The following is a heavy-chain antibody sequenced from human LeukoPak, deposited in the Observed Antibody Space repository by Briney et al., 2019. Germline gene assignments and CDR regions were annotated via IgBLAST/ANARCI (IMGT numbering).Heavy chain of an antibody. D-gene: IGHD6-13*01. CDR2: INTNTGNP. J-gene: IGHJ3*02. CDR3: ARGGYSSSWFSDAFDI. CDR1: GYTFTSYA. Sequence: GASVKVSCKAPGYTFTSYAMNWVRQAPGQGLEWMGWINTNTGNPTYAQGFTGRFVFSMDTSVSTAYLQISSLKAEDTAVYYCARGGYSSSWFSDAFDIWGQGTMVTVSS. V-gene: IGHV7-4-1*02.